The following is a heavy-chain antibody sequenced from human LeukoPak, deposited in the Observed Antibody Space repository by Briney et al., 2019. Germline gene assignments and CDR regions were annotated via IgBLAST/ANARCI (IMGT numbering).Heavy chain of an antibody. CDR1: GDTFSTYD. D-gene: IGHD1-7*01. CDR3: ARGVVGGTTVGP. V-gene: IGHV1-8*01. J-gene: IGHJ5*02. Sequence: ASVTVSCKASGDTFSTYDVNWVRQATGQGLEWMGWVNPKSGHTAYAQKFQGRVTMTSDTSTAFLELSSLRFEDTAVYFCARGVVGGTTVGPWGQGTLVTASS. CDR2: VNPKSGHT.